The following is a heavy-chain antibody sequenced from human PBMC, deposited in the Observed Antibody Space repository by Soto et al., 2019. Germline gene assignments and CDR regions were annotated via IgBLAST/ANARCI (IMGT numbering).Heavy chain of an antibody. V-gene: IGHV4-39*02. Sequence: QLQLQESGPGLVKPSETLSLTCTVSGGSISSSSYYWGWIRQPPGKGLEWIGSIYYSGSTYYNPSLKSRVTISVDTSKNQFSLKLSSVTAADTAVYYCARDEGPWGSGMDVWGQGTTVTVSS. J-gene: IGHJ6*02. CDR3: ARDEGPWGSGMDV. CDR2: IYYSGST. D-gene: IGHD3-10*01. CDR1: GGSISSSSYY.